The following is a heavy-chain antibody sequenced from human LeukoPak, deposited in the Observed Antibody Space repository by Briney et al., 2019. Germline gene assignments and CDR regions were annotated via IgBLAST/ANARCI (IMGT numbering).Heavy chain of an antibody. V-gene: IGHV1-18*01. CDR2: ISAYNGNT. CDR3: ARDPHYYDSSGYYWTYYYYYGMNV. Sequence: ASVKVSCKASGYTFTSYGISWVRQAPGQGLEWMGWISAYNGNTNYAQKLQGRVTMTTDTSTSTAYMEPRSLRSDDTAVYYCARDPHYYDSSGYYWTYYYYYGMNVWGQGTTVTVPS. D-gene: IGHD3-22*01. CDR1: GYTFTSYG. J-gene: IGHJ6*02.